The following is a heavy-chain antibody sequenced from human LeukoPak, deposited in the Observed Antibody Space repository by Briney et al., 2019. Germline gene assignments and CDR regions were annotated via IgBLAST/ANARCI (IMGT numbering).Heavy chain of an antibody. J-gene: IGHJ4*02. V-gene: IGHV3-30*02. Sequence: GGSLRLSCAASGFTFSNYWMNWVRQAPGKGLEWVAFIRYDGSNKYYADSVKGRFTISTDNSKNTLYLQMTSLRAEDTAVYYCAKVGPWFGELAGFDYWGQGTLVTVSS. CDR2: IRYDGSNK. CDR3: AKVGPWFGELAGFDY. CDR1: GFTFSNYW. D-gene: IGHD3-10*01.